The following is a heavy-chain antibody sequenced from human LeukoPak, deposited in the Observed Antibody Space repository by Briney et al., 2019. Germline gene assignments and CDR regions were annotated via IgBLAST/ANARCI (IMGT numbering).Heavy chain of an antibody. D-gene: IGHD2-2*01. CDR3: ARVSCSSSSCSSWFFDY. J-gene: IGHJ4*02. V-gene: IGHV4-59*12. CDR1: GGSISSYY. CDR2: IYYSGST. Sequence: SETLSLTCTVSGGSISSYYWSWIRQPPGKGLEWIGYIYYSGSTNYNPSLKSRVTISVDTSKNQFSLKLSSVTAADTAVYHCARVSCSSSSCSSWFFDYWGQGTLVSVSS.